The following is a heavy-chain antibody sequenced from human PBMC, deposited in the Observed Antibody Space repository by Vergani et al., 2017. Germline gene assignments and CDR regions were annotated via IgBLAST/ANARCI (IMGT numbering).Heavy chain of an antibody. J-gene: IGHJ4*02. CDR3: TTPTKWELRYYLDY. V-gene: IGHV3-15*01. Sequence: EVHPVESGGGLVKPGGSLRLSCTTSGFTFSSAWMSWVRQAPGKGLGWVARIRPKTDGETTDYAAPVKGRFTISRDDSKNTLYLQMNSLKTEDTAVYYCTTPTKWELRYYLDYWGQGTLVTVSS. CDR1: GFTFSSAW. CDR2: IRPKTDGETT. D-gene: IGHD3-9*01.